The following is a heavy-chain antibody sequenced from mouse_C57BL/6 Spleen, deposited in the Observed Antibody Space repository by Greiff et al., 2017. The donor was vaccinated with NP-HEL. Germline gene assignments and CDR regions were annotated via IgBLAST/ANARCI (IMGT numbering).Heavy chain of an antibody. CDR3: TTDYDYDY. D-gene: IGHD2-4*01. V-gene: IGHV14-4*01. J-gene: IGHJ2*01. Sequence: EVKLQESGAELVRPGASVKLSCTASGFNIKDDYMHWVKQRPEQGLEWIGWIDPENGDTEYASKFQGKATITADTSSNTAYLQLSSLTSEDTAVYYCTTDYDYDYWGQCTTLTVSS. CDR1: GFNIKDDY. CDR2: IDPENGDT.